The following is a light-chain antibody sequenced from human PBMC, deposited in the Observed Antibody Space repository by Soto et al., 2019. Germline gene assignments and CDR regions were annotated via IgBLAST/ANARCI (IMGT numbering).Light chain of an antibody. J-gene: IGKJ1*01. Sequence: AIRMTQSPSSLSASTGDRVTITCRAIQGISSYLAWYQQKPGKAPKLLIYAASTLQSGFPSRFSGSGSGTDFTLTISCLQSEDFATYYCQQYSSYPRTFCQGTKVEIK. CDR2: AAS. V-gene: IGKV1-8*01. CDR3: QQYSSYPRT. CDR1: QGISSY.